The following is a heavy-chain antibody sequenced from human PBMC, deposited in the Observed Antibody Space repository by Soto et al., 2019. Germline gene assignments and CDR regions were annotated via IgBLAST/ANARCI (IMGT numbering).Heavy chain of an antibody. D-gene: IGHD3-22*01. V-gene: IGHV3-11*05. CDR1: RFTFSDYY. J-gene: IGHJ4*02. CDR3: ARLGYDSSGYTPDY. CDR2: IGSSSRYT. Sequence: QVQLVESGGGLVKPGGSLRLSCAAVRFTFSDYYKTWIRQAPGKGLEWLSYIGSSSRYTNYADSVKGRFTISRDNAKNSLYLQMNSLRAEDSAVYYCARLGYDSSGYTPDYWGQGTLVTVSS.